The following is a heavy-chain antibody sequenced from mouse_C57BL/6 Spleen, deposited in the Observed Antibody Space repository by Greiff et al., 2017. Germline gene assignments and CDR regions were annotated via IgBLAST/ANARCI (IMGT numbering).Heavy chain of an antibody. J-gene: IGHJ3*01. Sequence: QVQLQQPGTELVKPGASVKLSCKASGYTFTSYWMHWVKQRPGQGLEWIGNINPSNGGTNYNEKFKSKATLTVDKSSSTAYMQLSSLTSEDSAVYCRARAYYSNVAWFAYWGQGTLVTVSA. V-gene: IGHV1-53*01. CDR3: ARAYYSNVAWFAY. CDR2: INPSNGGT. D-gene: IGHD2-5*01. CDR1: GYTFTSYW.